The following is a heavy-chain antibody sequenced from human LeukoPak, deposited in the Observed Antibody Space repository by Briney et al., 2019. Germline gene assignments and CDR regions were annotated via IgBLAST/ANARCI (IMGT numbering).Heavy chain of an antibody. Sequence: GGSLRLSCAASGFTFSSYWMSWVRQAPGKGLEWVAKIKEDGSVKSYVDSVKGRFTISRDNAKNSLYLQMNSLRAEDTAVYYCASGGRYHFVWGQGTLVTVSS. CDR3: ASGGRYHFV. D-gene: IGHD3-16*02. V-gene: IGHV3-7*01. CDR1: GFTFSSYW. CDR2: IKEDGSVK. J-gene: IGHJ4*02.